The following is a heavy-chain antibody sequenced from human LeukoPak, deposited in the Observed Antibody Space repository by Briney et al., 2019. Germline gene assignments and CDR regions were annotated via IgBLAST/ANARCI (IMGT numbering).Heavy chain of an antibody. CDR1: GGSISSYY. J-gene: IGHJ5*02. Sequence: PSETLSLTCTVSGGSISSYYWSWIRQPSGKGLEWIGYIYYSGSTNYNPSLKSRVTISVDTSKNQFSLKLSSVTAADTAVYYCARVRFLGSNWFDPWGQGTLVTVSS. D-gene: IGHD3-3*01. CDR3: ARVRFLGSNWFDP. CDR2: IYYSGST. V-gene: IGHV4-59*01.